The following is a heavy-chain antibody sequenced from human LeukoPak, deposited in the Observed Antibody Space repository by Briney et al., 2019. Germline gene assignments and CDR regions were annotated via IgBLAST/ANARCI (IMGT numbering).Heavy chain of an antibody. Sequence: SETVSLTCAVSGGSISSSNWWSWVRQPPGKGLEWIGEIYHSGSTNYNPSLKSRVTISVDTSKNQFSLKLSSVTAADTAVYYCARDGGVRYCGGDCYSGGWVDYWGQGTLVTVSS. J-gene: IGHJ4*02. CDR2: IYHSGST. CDR3: ARDGGVRYCGGDCYSGGWVDY. CDR1: GGSISSSNW. V-gene: IGHV4-4*02. D-gene: IGHD2-21*02.